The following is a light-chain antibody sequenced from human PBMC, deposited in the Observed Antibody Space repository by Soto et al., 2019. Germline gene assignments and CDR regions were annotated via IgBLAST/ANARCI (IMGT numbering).Light chain of an antibody. CDR1: QSISSY. V-gene: IGKV3-11*01. CDR3: QERSNWSIT. CDR2: DAS. Sequence: EIVLTQSPATLSLSPGERSTLPWRASQSISSYLAWYQQKPGQAPRLLIYDASNRATGIPVRFSGSGSGTDLTLTISNLEPEDFAVYYCQERSNWSITFGQGTRLEI. J-gene: IGKJ5*01.